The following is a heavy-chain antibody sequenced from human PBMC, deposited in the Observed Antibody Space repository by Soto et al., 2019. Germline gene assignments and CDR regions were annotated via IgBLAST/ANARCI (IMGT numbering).Heavy chain of an antibody. CDR1: GYTFSRYG. V-gene: IGHV1-18*01. J-gene: IGHJ6*02. CDR2: ISGYNGDT. CDR3: AKNGQPPYYYYGMDV. D-gene: IGHD2-8*01. Sequence: ASVKVSCKTSGYTFSRYGISWVRQAPGQGLEWMGWISGYNGDTNYAQKVQGRVTMNKDTSTYTAYMELRSLTSDDTSIYYCAKNGQPPYYYYGMDVWGQGTTVTVSS.